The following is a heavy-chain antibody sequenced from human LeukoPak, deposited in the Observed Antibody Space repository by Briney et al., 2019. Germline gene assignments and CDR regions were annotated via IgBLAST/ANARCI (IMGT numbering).Heavy chain of an antibody. CDR3: AQWGDYDILTGYYVSDY. CDR1: GYTFTDYY. CDR2: INPNDGDT. D-gene: IGHD3-9*01. V-gene: IGHV1-2*02. J-gene: IGHJ4*02. Sequence: GASVKVSCKASGYTFTDYYMHWVRQAPGQGFEWMGWINPNDGDTNYAQKFQGRVTMTRDTSISTAHMEVSRLRSDDTAVYYCAQWGDYDILTGYYVSDYWGQGTLVTVSS.